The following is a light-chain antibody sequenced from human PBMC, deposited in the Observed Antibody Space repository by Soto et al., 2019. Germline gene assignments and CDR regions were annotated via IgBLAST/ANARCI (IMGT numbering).Light chain of an antibody. V-gene: IGKV1-27*01. CDR2: AAS. CDR1: QGISNY. CDR3: QKYNSAPLFT. Sequence: DIQMTQSPSSLSASVGDRVTITCRASQGISNYLAWYQQKPGKVPKLLIYAASTLQSGIPSRFSGSGSGTDFTLTISSLQPEDVATYYCQKYNSAPLFTFGPGTKVDIK. J-gene: IGKJ3*01.